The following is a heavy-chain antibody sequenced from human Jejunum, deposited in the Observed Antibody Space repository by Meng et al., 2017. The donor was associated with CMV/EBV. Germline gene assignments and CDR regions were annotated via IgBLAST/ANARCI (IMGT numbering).Heavy chain of an antibody. CDR2: ISTSGSYI. D-gene: IGHD3-3*01. V-gene: IGHV3-21*01. CDR1: GFTFSSYM. CDR3: ARLFDFWSGIQGHMDY. J-gene: IGHJ4*02. Sequence: EVQLVESGGGLVKPGGSLRLSCAASGFTFSSYMMNWVRQAPGKGLEWVSAISTSGSYIYYADSVKGRFTISRDNAKNALYLQMDSLRAEDTAVYYCARLFDFWSGIQGHMDYWGQGTLGTVSA.